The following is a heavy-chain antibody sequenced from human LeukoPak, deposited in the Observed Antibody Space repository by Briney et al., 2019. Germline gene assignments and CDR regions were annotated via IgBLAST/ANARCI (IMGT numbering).Heavy chain of an antibody. Sequence: SVKVSCKASGGTFSSYAISWVRQPPGQGLEWMGRIIPILGIANYAQKFQGRVTITADKSTSTAYMELSSLRSEDTAVYYCASHRPYYYDSRQTHYFDYWGQGTLVTVSS. CDR3: ASHRPYYYDSRQTHYFDY. CDR1: GGTFSSYA. J-gene: IGHJ4*02. CDR2: IIPILGIA. V-gene: IGHV1-69*04. D-gene: IGHD3-22*01.